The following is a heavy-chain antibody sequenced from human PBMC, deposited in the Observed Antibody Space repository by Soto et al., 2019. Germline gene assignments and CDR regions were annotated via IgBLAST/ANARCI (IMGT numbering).Heavy chain of an antibody. V-gene: IGHV3-23*01. J-gene: IGHJ4*02. CDR3: AKGGPRDGYRDLDY. CDR2: LTNTGDST. Sequence: EVQLLESGGDLVQPGGSLRLSCAASGFTFTTYAMTWVRQAPGKGLEWVASLTNTGDSTHYADSVKGRFTISRDNSKNTMYLQMSRLRAEDTAVYYCAKGGPRDGYRDLDYWGQGTQVTVSS. CDR1: GFTFTTYA. D-gene: IGHD5-18*01.